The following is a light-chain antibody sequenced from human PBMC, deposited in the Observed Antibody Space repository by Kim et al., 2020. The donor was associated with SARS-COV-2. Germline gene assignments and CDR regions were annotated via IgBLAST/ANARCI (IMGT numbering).Light chain of an antibody. Sequence: GSPGQTASITGSGYKLGDKYACWYQQKPGQSPVLVIYQDSKRPSGIPERFSGSNPGNTATLTISGTQAMDEADYYCQAWDSSFWVFGGGTQLTVL. CDR2: QDS. V-gene: IGLV3-1*01. CDR1: KLGDKY. CDR3: QAWDSSFWV. J-gene: IGLJ3*02.